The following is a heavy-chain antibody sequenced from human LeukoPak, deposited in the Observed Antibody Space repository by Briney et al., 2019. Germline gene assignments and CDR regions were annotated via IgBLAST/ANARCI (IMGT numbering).Heavy chain of an antibody. D-gene: IGHD2-8*01. J-gene: IGHJ4*02. Sequence: PSETLPLTCTVSGGSISSYYWSWIRQPPGKGLEWIGYIYYSGSTIYNPSLKSRVTISKGTSKNQFSLRLSSVTAADTAMYYCARGHCTNGICYSFDSWGQGTLVTVSS. CDR3: ARGHCTNGICYSFDS. CDR2: IYYSGST. V-gene: IGHV4-59*08. CDR1: GGSISSYY.